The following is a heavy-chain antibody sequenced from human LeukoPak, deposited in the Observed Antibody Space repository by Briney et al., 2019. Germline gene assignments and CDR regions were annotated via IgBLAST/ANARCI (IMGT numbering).Heavy chain of an antibody. J-gene: IGHJ4*02. CDR1: GYTLTELS. Sequence: ASVKVSSKVSGYTLTELSMHWVRQAPGKGREWMGGFDPEDVETIYAQKFQGRVTITEDTSTDPAYMELSSLRSEDTAVYYCATQRVTMVRGGILFDYWGQGTLVTVSS. V-gene: IGHV1-24*01. CDR3: ATQRVTMVRGGILFDY. D-gene: IGHD3-10*01. CDR2: FDPEDVET.